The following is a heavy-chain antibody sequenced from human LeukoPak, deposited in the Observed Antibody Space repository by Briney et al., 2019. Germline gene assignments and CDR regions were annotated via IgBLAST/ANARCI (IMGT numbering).Heavy chain of an antibody. J-gene: IGHJ5*02. CDR1: GFTFSSYW. Sequence: PGGSLRLSCAASGFTFSSYWMHWVRQAPGKGLVWVSRINSDGSSTSYADSVKGRFTISRDNSKNTLYLQMNSLRAEDTAVYYCARGGSGSGFYGDWFDPWGQGTLVTVSS. D-gene: IGHD2-15*01. V-gene: IGHV3-74*01. CDR2: INSDGSST. CDR3: ARGGSGSGFYGDWFDP.